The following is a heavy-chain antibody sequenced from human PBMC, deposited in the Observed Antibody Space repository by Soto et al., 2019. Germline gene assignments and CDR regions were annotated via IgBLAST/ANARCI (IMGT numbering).Heavy chain of an antibody. J-gene: IGHJ6*03. CDR3: ARSSHSDYGDDYYYYMDV. D-gene: IGHD4-17*01. V-gene: IGHV4-59*01. CDR1: GGSISSYY. CDR2: IYYSGST. Sequence: QVQLQESGPGLVKPSETLSLTCTVSGGSISSYYWSWILQPPGKGLEWIGYIYYSGSTNYNPSLKSRVTISVDTSKNQFSLKLSSVTAADTAVYYCARSSHSDYGDDYYYYMDVWGKGTTVTVSS.